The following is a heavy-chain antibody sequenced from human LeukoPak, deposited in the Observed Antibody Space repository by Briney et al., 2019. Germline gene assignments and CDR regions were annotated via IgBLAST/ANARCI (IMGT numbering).Heavy chain of an antibody. CDR2: IYYSGST. CDR1: GGSISSFY. Sequence: SETLSLTCTVSGGSISSFYWSWIRQPPGKGLEWIGYIYYSGSTNYNPSLKSRVTISVDTSKNQFSLKLSSVTAADTAVYYCARHGTSGTNLNWFDPWGQGTLVTVSS. D-gene: IGHD1-1*01. J-gene: IGHJ5*02. V-gene: IGHV4-59*01. CDR3: ARHGTSGTNLNWFDP.